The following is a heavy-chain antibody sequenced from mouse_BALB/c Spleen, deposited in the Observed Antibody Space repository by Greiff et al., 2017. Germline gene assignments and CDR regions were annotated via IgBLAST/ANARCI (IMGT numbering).Heavy chain of an antibody. V-gene: IGHV5-6-5*01. Sequence: DVMLVESGGGLVKPGGSLKLSCAASGFTFSSYAMSWVRQTPEKRLEWVASISSGGSTYYPDSVKGRFTISRDNARNILYLQMSSLRSEDTAMYYCARDYSRGYFDYWGQGTTLTVSS. CDR1: GFTFSSYA. CDR3: ARDYSRGYFDY. J-gene: IGHJ2*01. D-gene: IGHD1-1*02. CDR2: ISSGGST.